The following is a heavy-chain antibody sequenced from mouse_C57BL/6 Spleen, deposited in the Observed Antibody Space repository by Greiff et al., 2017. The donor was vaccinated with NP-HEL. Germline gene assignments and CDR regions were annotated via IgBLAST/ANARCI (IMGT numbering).Heavy chain of an antibody. CDR2: ISSGGSYT. D-gene: IGHD1-1*01. J-gene: IGHJ1*03. CDR1: GFTFSSYG. V-gene: IGHV5-6*02. Sequence: DVKLVESGGDLVKPGGSLKLSCAASGFTFSSYGMSWVRQTPDKRLEWVATISSGGSYTYYPDSVKGRFTISRDNAKNTLYLQMSSLKSEDTAMYYCARGGITTVEEYFDVWGTGTTVTVSS. CDR3: ARGGITTVEEYFDV.